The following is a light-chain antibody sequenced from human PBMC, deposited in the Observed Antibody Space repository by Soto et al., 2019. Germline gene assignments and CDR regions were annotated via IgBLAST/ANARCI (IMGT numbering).Light chain of an antibody. CDR3: SSYAGSNWWV. V-gene: IGLV2-8*01. Sequence: QSALTQPPSASGSPGQSVTISCTGTSSDVGGYNYVSWYQQHPGKAPKLMIYEVSKRPSGVPDHFSGSKSGNTASLTVSGLQADDEADYYCSSYAGSNWWVFGTGTKVTVL. J-gene: IGLJ1*01. CDR1: SSDVGGYNY. CDR2: EVS.